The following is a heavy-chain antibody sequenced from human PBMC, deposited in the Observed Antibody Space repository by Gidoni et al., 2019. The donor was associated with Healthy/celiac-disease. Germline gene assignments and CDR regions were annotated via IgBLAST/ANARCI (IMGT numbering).Heavy chain of an antibody. V-gene: IGHV3-15*01. CDR2: IKSKTDGGTT. D-gene: IGHD3-22*01. CDR3: TTNYDSSGDDAFDI. CDR1: GFTFSNAW. J-gene: IGHJ3*02. Sequence: EVQLVESGGGLVKPGGSLRRSCAASGFTFSNAWMSWVRQAPGKGLEWVGRIKSKTDGGTTDYDAPVKGRFTISRDDSKNTLYLQMNSLKTEDTAVYYCTTNYDSSGDDAFDIWGQGTMVTVSS.